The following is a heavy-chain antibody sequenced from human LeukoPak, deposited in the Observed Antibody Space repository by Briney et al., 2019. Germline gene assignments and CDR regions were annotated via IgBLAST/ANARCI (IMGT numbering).Heavy chain of an antibody. V-gene: IGHV4-31*03. CDR3: ARIQLWRTYFDY. Sequence: SQTLSLTCTASGGPISSGGYYWSWIRQHPGKGLEWIGYIYYSGSTYYNPSLKSRVTISVDTSKNQFSLKLSSVTAADTAVYYCARIQLWRTYFDYWGQGTLVTVSS. D-gene: IGHD5-18*01. CDR2: IYYSGST. J-gene: IGHJ4*02. CDR1: GGPISSGGYY.